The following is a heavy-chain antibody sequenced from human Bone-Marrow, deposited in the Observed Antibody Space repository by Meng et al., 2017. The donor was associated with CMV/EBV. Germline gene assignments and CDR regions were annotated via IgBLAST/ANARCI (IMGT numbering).Heavy chain of an antibody. V-gene: IGHV1-2*02. J-gene: IGHJ4*02. CDR1: GYTFTGYY. D-gene: IGHD6-13*01. CDR2: INPNSGGT. Sequence: ASVKVSCKASGYTFTGYYMHWVRQAPGQGLEWMGWINPNSGGTNYAQKFQGRVIMTRDTSISTAYMELSRLRSDDTAVYYCARDEQQHHGPSDDWGQGTLVTVSS. CDR3: ARDEQQHHGPSDD.